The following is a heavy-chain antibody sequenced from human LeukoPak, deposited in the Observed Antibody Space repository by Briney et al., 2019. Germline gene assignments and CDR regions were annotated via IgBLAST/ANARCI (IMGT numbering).Heavy chain of an antibody. CDR3: ARDSTIFGVVITPFYYYYGMDV. CDR2: MSYDGSNK. CDR1: GFTFSSYA. Sequence: GGSLRLSCAASGFTFSSYAMHWVRQAPGKGLEWVAVMSYDGSNKYYADSVKGRFTISRDNSKNTLYLQMNSLRAEDTAVYYCARDSTIFGVVITPFYYYYGMDVWGQGTTVTVSS. J-gene: IGHJ6*02. V-gene: IGHV3-30-3*01. D-gene: IGHD3-3*01.